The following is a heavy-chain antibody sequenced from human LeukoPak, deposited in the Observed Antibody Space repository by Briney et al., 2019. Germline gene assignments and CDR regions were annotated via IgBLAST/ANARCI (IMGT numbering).Heavy chain of an antibody. CDR2: IYYSGST. D-gene: IGHD3-22*01. CDR1: GGSVSSGDYH. V-gene: IGHV4-61*08. CDR3: ARVYYYDSSGSGEVFDP. Sequence: SETLSLTCTVSGGSVSSGDYHWSWIRQPPGKGLEWIGYIYYSGSTNYNPSLKRRVTISVDTSKNQFSLKLSSVTAADTAVYYCARVYYYDSSGSGEVFDPWGQGTLVTVSS. J-gene: IGHJ5*02.